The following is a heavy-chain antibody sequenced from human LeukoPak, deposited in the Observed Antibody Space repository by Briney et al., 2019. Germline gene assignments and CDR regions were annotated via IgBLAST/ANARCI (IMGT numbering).Heavy chain of an antibody. CDR3: ARHAGGISATGTRPFDY. CDR2: IHYSGST. V-gene: IGHV4-39*01. D-gene: IGHD6-13*01. J-gene: IGHJ4*02. Sequence: SETLSLTCTVSGASFSSSTYYWGWIRQPPGKGLEWIGSIHYSGSTYYNPSLKSRVTMSVDTSKNQFSLKLSSVTAADTAVYYCARHAGGISATGTRPFDYWGQGTLVTVSS. CDR1: GASFSSSTYY.